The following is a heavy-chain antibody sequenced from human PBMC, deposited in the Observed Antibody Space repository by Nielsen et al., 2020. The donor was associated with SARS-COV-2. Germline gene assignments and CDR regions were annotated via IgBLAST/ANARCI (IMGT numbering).Heavy chain of an antibody. Sequence: SETLSPTCTGPGASISSYYWSWIRQPPGKGLEWIGYIYYSGGTNYNPSLKSRVTISVDTSKNQFSLKLSSVTAADTAVYYCARSRFGNTIFGVVIHDAFDIWGQGTMVTVSS. CDR2: IYYSGGT. V-gene: IGHV4-59*08. D-gene: IGHD3-3*01. CDR3: ARSRFGNTIFGVVIHDAFDI. J-gene: IGHJ3*02. CDR1: GASISSYY.